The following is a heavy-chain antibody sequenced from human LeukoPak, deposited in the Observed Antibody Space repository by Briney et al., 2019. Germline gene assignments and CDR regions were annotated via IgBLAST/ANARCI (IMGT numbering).Heavy chain of an antibody. Sequence: GASVKVSCKASGYTFTSYGISWVRQAPGQGLEWMGWISAYNGNTNYAQKLQGRVTMTTDTSTSTAYMELRSLRSDDTAVYYCARDETPYSSGWYGTDSTPGDYWGQGTLVTVSS. D-gene: IGHD6-19*01. V-gene: IGHV1-18*01. CDR3: ARDETPYSSGWYGTDSTPGDY. CDR2: ISAYNGNT. CDR1: GYTFTSYG. J-gene: IGHJ4*02.